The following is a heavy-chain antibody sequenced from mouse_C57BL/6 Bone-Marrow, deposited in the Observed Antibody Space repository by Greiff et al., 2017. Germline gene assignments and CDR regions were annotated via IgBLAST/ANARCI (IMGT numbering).Heavy chain of an antibody. D-gene: IGHD4-1*01. V-gene: IGHV1-76*01. J-gene: IGHJ3*01. Sequence: VKLMESGAELVRPGASVKLSCKASGYTFTDYYINWVKQRPGQGLEWIARIYPGSGNTYYNEKFKGKATLTAEKSSSTAYMQLSSLTSEDSAVYFCARSLGRWFAYWGQGTLVTVSA. CDR3: ARSLGRWFAY. CDR2: IYPGSGNT. CDR1: GYTFTDYY.